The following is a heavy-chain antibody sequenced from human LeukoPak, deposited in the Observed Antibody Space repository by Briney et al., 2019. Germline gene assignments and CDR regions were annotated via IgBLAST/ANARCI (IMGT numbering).Heavy chain of an antibody. CDR2: IYYSGST. Sequence: SETLSLTCTVSGGSISSGDYYWSWIRQHPGKGLEWIGYIYYSGSTYYNPSLKSRVTISLDTSKNQYSLKLSSVTAADTAVYYCARDQEDSGTDYWGQGTLVTISS. CDR3: ARDQEDSGTDY. D-gene: IGHD3-10*01. CDR1: GGSISSGDYY. V-gene: IGHV4-31*03. J-gene: IGHJ4*02.